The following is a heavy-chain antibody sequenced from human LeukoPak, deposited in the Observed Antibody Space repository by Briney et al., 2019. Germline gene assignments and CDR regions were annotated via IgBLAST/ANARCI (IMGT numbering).Heavy chain of an antibody. J-gene: IGHJ6*04. CDR1: GFTFGSYS. Sequence: PGGSLRLSCAASGFTFGSYSMNWVRQAPGKGLEWVSYIIASSSYRYHADSVKGRFTISRDNDKNSLYLEMNSLRAEDTAVYFCARVEKGFWSGFKMDVWGKGTAVTVSS. D-gene: IGHD3-3*01. CDR2: IIASSSYR. CDR3: ARVEKGFWSGFKMDV. V-gene: IGHV3-21*01.